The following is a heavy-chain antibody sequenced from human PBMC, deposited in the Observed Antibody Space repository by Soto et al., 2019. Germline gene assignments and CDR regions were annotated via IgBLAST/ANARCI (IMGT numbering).Heavy chain of an antibody. J-gene: IGHJ4*02. Sequence: SETLSLTCTVSGGSISSYYWSWIRQPPGKGLEWIGYIYNIGSTNYNPSLRSRVTMSIDTSQEQFSLKLSSVTAADTAVYYCARHFSVDYFDYWGQGALVTVSS. CDR3: ARHFSVDYFDY. CDR1: GGSISSYY. CDR2: IYNIGST. V-gene: IGHV4-59*08.